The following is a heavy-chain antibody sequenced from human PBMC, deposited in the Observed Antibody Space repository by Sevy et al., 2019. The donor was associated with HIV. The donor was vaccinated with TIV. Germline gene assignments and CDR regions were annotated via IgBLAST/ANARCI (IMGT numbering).Heavy chain of an antibody. CDR3: ARAHSSYSSFDY. V-gene: IGHV3-11*06. CDR2: ISSGSSYT. Sequence: GGSLRLSCAASGFTFSDYYMSWIRQAPGKGLEWVSYISSGSSYTDYADSVKGRFTISRDNAKSSLFLQMNSLRVDDTAVYYCARAHSSYSSFDYWGQGIPVTVSS. J-gene: IGHJ4*02. CDR1: GFTFSDYY. D-gene: IGHD1-26*01.